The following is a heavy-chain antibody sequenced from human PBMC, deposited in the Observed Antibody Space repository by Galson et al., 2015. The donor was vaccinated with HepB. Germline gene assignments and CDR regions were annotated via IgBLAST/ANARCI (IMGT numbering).Heavy chain of an antibody. J-gene: IGHJ3*02. D-gene: IGHD1-1*01. V-gene: IGHV1-18*01. CDR3: ARDGSGTTERGGRAFDI. CDR1: GYTFHNYG. CDR2: SSTYNGNT. Sequence: SVKVPCKASGYTFHNYGISWVRQAPGQGLEWMGWSSTYNGNTNYAQNLQGRVTMTTDTSTSTGYMELRSLRSDDTAMYYCARDGSGTTERGGRAFDIWGQGTMVTVSS.